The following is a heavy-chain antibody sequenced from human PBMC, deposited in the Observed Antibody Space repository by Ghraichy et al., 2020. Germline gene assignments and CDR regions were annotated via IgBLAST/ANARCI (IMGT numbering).Heavy chain of an antibody. D-gene: IGHD5-18*01. Sequence: SETLSLTCTVSGGSISSYYWSWIRQPPGKGLEWIGYIYYSGSTNYNPSLKSRVTISVYTSKNQFPLKLSSVTAADTAVYYCARGEVDTAMVTYFDLWGRGTLVTVSS. CDR2: IYYSGST. J-gene: IGHJ2*01. CDR1: GGSISSYY. CDR3: ARGEVDTAMVTYFDL. V-gene: IGHV4-59*08.